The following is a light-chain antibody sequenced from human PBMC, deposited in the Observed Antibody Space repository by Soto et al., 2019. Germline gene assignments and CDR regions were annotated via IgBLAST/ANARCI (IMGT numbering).Light chain of an antibody. V-gene: IGKV3-11*01. J-gene: IGKJ1*01. CDR2: DAS. Sequence: EIVLTQSPPTLSLSPGERATLSCRASQSVSSYLAWYQQKPGQAPRLLIYDASNRATGIPARFSGSGSGTDFTLTIRRLEPEDFALYYCQQYGRSQTFGQGTKVDIK. CDR3: QQYGRSQT. CDR1: QSVSSY.